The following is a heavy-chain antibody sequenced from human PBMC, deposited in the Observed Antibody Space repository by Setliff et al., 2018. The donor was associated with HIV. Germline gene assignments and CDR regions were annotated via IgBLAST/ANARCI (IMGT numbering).Heavy chain of an antibody. J-gene: IGHJ6*03. D-gene: IGHD3-10*01. CDR1: GGSISSGGYY. CDR3: ARVYYYGSPHMDV. Sequence: SETLSLTCTVSGGSISSGGYYWSWIRQHPGKGLEWIGYIYYSGSTYYNPSLKSQVTISVDTSKNQFSLKLSSVTAADTAVYYCARVYYYGSPHMDVWGKGTTVTVSS. CDR2: IYYSGST. V-gene: IGHV4-31*01.